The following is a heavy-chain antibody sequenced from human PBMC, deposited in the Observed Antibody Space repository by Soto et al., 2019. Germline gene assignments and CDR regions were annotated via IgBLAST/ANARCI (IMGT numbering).Heavy chain of an antibody. J-gene: IGHJ4*02. CDR3: AKDWPGTSSVTSDC. D-gene: IGHD4-17*01. Sequence: HPGGSLRLSCAASGFSFSDYAMTWVRQAPGKGLEWVSSIINTGGSTNYADSVKGRFTISRDNSKSTLYLQMNSLRAEDTAIYYCAKDWPGTSSVTSDCWGQGT. CDR2: IINTGGST. V-gene: IGHV3-23*01. CDR1: GFSFSDYA.